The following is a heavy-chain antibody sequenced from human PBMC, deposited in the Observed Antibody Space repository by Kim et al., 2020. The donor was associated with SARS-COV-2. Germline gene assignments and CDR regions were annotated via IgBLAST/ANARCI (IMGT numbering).Heavy chain of an antibody. CDR2: IIPILGIA. CDR3: ARRYCSSTSCYNIPDAFDI. D-gene: IGHD2-2*02. CDR1: GGTFSSYA. J-gene: IGHJ3*02. V-gene: IGHV1-69*04. Sequence: SVKVSCKASGGTFSSYAISWVRQAPGQGLEWMGRIIPILGIANYAQKFQGRVTITTDKSTSTAYMELSSLRSEDTAVYYCARRYCSSTSCYNIPDAFDIWGQGTMVTVSS.